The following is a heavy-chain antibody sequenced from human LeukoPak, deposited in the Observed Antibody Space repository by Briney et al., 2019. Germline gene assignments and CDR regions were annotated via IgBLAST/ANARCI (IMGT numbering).Heavy chain of an antibody. V-gene: IGHV1-2*06. CDR2: INPKSGGT. CDR1: GYTFTGYY. D-gene: IGHD1-20*01. J-gene: IGHJ4*02. CDR3: ARYLTSIDS. Sequence: ASVKVSCKTSGYTFTGYYIHWVRQAPGQGPEWMGRINPKSGGTNYAQKFQSRVTMTRDTSITTAYMELSGLRLDDTAVYYCARYLTSIDSWGQGTLVTVSS.